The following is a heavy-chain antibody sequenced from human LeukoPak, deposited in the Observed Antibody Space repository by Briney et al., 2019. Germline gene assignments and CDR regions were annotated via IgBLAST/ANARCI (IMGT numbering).Heavy chain of an antibody. CDR2: IHTSGST. V-gene: IGHV4-4*07. D-gene: IGHD3-10*01. CDR1: GGSISSYY. J-gene: IGHJ6*03. Sequence: SETLSLTCTVSGGSISSYYWSWIRQSAGKGLEWIGRIHTSGSTNYNPSLKSRVTMSVDKSKNQFSLKLSSVTAAETAVYYCARETYYYGSGSRDYYMDVWGKGTTVTVSS. CDR3: ARETYYYGSGSRDYYMDV.